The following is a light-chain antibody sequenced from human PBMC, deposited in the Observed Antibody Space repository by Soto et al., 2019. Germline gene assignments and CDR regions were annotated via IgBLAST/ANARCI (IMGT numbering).Light chain of an antibody. CDR1: QRVSNN. Sequence: EIVMTQSPATLSVSPGERATLSCRASQRVSNNLAWYQQRPSRSPRLLIYATSTRATGIPARFSGSGSGTEFTLTISSLQSEDFAVYYCQQYDNWPPPFGQGTRLEIK. CDR2: ATS. CDR3: QQYDNWPPP. V-gene: IGKV3-15*01. J-gene: IGKJ5*01.